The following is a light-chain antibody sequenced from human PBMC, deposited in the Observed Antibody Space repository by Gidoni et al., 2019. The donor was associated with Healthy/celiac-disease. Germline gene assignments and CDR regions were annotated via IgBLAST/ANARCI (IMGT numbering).Light chain of an antibody. CDR2: DKN. CDR1: SLRSYY. J-gene: IGLJ3*02. Sequence: SSELTQYPAVSVALGQTVRITCQGDSLRSYYASWYQQKTGQAPVLVIYDKNNRPSGIPDRFSGSSSGNTASLTITGAQAEDEADYYCNSRDSSGNRVFGGGTKLTVL. V-gene: IGLV3-19*01. CDR3: NSRDSSGNRV.